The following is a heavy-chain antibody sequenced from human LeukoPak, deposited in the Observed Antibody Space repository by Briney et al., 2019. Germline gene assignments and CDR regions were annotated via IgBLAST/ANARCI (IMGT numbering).Heavy chain of an antibody. CDR1: GGSISSYY. D-gene: IGHD6-25*01. Sequence: SETLSLTCTVSGGSISSYYWSWIRQPPGKGLEWIEYIYYSGSTNYNPSLKSRVTISVDTSKNQFSLKLSSVTAADTAVYYCARAWRLPNFDYWGQGTLVTVSS. CDR3: ARAWRLPNFDY. V-gene: IGHV4-59*01. J-gene: IGHJ4*02. CDR2: IYYSGST.